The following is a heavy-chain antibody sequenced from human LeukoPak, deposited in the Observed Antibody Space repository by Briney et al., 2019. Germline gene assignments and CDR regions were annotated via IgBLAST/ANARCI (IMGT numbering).Heavy chain of an antibody. CDR3: ARVGPYSSSCPDY. CDR1: GGSFSGYY. J-gene: IGHJ4*02. D-gene: IGHD6-13*01. V-gene: IGHV4-34*01. CDR2: INHSGST. Sequence: SETLSLTCAVYGGSFSGYYWSWIRQPPGKGLEWIGEINHSGSTNYDPSLKSRVTISVDTSKNQFSLKLSSVTAADTAVYYCARVGPYSSSCPDYWGQGTLVTVSS.